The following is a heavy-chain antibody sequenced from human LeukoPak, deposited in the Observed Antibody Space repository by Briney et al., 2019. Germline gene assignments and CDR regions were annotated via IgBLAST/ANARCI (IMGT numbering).Heavy chain of an antibody. J-gene: IGHJ5*02. Sequence: PSETLSLTCTVSGGSISSSYWSWIRQPTGKGLEWIAYIYYSGSTNYNPSLKSRVTISVDTSTNQFSLKLSSVTAADTAVYYCARSLGTYYYGSGTLSSWGQGTLVTVSS. CDR1: GGSISSSY. CDR3: ARSLGTYYYGSGTLSS. V-gene: IGHV4-59*08. CDR2: IYYSGST. D-gene: IGHD3-10*01.